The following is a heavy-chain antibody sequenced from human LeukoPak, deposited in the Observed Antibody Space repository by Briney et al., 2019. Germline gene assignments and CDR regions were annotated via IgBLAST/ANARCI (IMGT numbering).Heavy chain of an antibody. CDR2: IKQDGGQI. J-gene: IGHJ4*02. CDR1: EFTFSSYW. V-gene: IGHV3-7*01. D-gene: IGHD4-17*01. CDR3: ARLGARQMLEY. Sequence: PGGSLRPSCAASEFTFSSYWMSWVRQAPGKGLEWVANIKQDGGQIYYLESVKGRFTVSRDNAKNSLYLQMNSLRAEDTAVYYCARLGARQMLEYWGQGTLVTVSS.